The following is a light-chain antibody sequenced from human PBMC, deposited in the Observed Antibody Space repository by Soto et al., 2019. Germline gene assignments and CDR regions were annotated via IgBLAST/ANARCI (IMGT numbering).Light chain of an antibody. CDR1: SSDVGGYNF. J-gene: IGLJ1*01. CDR3: NSYAGSNIYV. Sequence: QSALTQPPSASGSPGQSVTISCTGTSSDVGGYNFVSWYQHHPGKAPKLIIYEVNKRPSGVPNRFSGSKSSNTASLTVSGLQAEDEADYYCNSYAGSNIYVFGTGTKLTVL. CDR2: EVN. V-gene: IGLV2-8*01.